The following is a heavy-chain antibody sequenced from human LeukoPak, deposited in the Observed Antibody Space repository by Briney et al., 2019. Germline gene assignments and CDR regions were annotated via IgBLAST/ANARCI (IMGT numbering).Heavy chain of an antibody. CDR1: GGSISSSSYY. CDR3: ARRASSGCFDY. CDR2: IYYSGST. Sequence: PSETLSLTCTVSGGSISSSSYYWGWIRQPPGKGLEWIGSIYYSGSTYYNPSLKSRVTISVDTSKNQFSLKLSSVTAADTAVYYCARRASSGCFDYWGQGTLVTVSS. J-gene: IGHJ4*02. D-gene: IGHD6-19*01. V-gene: IGHV4-39*01.